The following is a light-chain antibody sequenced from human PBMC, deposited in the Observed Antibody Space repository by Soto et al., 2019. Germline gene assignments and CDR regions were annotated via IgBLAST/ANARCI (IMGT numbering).Light chain of an antibody. J-gene: IGLJ1*01. CDR1: SSDVGGYNY. Sequence: QSVLTQPASVSGSPGQSITISCTGTSSDVGGYNYVSWYQQHPSEAPELMIYEVSNRPSGVSNRFSGSKSGNTASLTISGLQAEDEADYYCSSYTSSSTLVFGTGTKVTVL. V-gene: IGLV2-14*01. CDR2: EVS. CDR3: SSYTSSSTLV.